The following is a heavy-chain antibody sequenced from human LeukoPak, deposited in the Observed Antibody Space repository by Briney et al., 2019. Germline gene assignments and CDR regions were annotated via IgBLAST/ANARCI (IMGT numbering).Heavy chain of an antibody. CDR1: GYSISSGYY. V-gene: IGHV4-38-2*02. J-gene: IGHJ4*02. CDR2: IYYNGSS. D-gene: IGHD1-1*01. CDR3: ARVSSTGGLAY. Sequence: SETLSLTCTVSGYSISSGYYWIWIRQPPGKGLEWIGYIYYNGSSNSNPSLKSRVGLSIDTSKNQFSLKVNSMTPRDAAVYYCARVSSTGGLAYWGQGTLVTVSS.